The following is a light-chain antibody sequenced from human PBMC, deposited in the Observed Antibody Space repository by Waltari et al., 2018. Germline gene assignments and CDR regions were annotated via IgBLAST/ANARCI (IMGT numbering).Light chain of an antibody. J-gene: IGLJ3*02. V-gene: IGLV3-21*04. Sequence: SYVLTQPSSVSVAPGKTATITCGGNNIGSKSVHWYQQKPGQAPVLVISYDGDRPSGIPERFSGSNSGSTATQTISRVEVGDEADYYCQVWDSSGDGVFGGGTKLTVL. CDR2: YDG. CDR3: QVWDSSGDGV. CDR1: NIGSKS.